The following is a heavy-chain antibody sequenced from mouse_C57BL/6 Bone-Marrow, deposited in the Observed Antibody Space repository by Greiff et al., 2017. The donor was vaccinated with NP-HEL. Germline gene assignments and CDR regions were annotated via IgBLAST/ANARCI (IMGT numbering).Heavy chain of an antibody. CDR1: GYSITSGYY. CDR2: ISYDGSN. CDR3: ARARMRAWFAY. J-gene: IGHJ3*01. V-gene: IGHV3-6*01. Sequence: EVKLQESGPGLVKPSQSLSLTCSVTGYSITSGYYWNWIRQFPGNKQEWMGYISYDGSNNYNPSLKNRISITRDTSKNQFFLKLNSVTTEDTATYYCARARMRAWFAYWGQGTLVTVSA.